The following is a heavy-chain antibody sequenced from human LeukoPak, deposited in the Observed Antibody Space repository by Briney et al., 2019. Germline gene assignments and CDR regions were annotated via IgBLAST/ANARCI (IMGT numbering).Heavy chain of an antibody. CDR2: ISSSSSYT. CDR1: GCTFSDYY. D-gene: IGHD6-19*01. V-gene: IGHV3-11*06. CDR3: ARVEGIAVAENAFDI. J-gene: IGHJ3*02. Sequence: GSLRLSCAASGCTFSDYYMSWIRQAPGKGLEWVSYISSSSSYTNYADSVKGRFTISRDNAKNSLYLQMNSLRAEDTAVYYCARVEGIAVAENAFDIWGQGTMVTVSS.